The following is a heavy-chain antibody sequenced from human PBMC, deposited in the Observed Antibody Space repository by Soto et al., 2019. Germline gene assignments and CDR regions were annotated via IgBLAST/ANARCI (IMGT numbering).Heavy chain of an antibody. CDR2: IYYSGST. CDR1: GGSISSYY. D-gene: IGHD1-26*01. Sequence: SETLSLTCTVSGGSISSYYWSWIRQPPGKGLEWIGYIYYSGSTNYNPSLKSRVTISVDTSKNQFSLKLSSVTAADTAVYYWARDLRSGSYPNWFAPWGQGTLVTVS. V-gene: IGHV4-59*01. J-gene: IGHJ5*02. CDR3: ARDLRSGSYPNWFAP.